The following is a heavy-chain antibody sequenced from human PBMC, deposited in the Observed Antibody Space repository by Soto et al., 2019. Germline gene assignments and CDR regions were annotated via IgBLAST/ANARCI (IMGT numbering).Heavy chain of an antibody. CDR3: ATTAYCTITTCYRRDWFDP. CDR1: GYTLSELS. V-gene: IGHV1-24*01. J-gene: IGHJ5*02. D-gene: IGHD2-2*01. CDR2: FDPEDGET. Sequence: GASVKVSCKVSGYTLSELSMHWVRQAPGKGLEWMGGFDPEDGETIYAQKFQGRVTMTEDTSTDTAYMELSSLRSEDTAFYYCATTAYCTITTCYRRDWFDPWGQGTPVSVAS.